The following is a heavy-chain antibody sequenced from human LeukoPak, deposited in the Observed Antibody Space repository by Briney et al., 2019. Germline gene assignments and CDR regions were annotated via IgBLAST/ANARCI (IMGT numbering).Heavy chain of an antibody. CDR1: GFTVSSNY. V-gene: IGHV3-66*01. CDR3: ARGLSGYASSLGY. Sequence: GGSLRLSCTASGFTVSSNYMTWVRQAPGKGLECVSVIHSGGATYYADSVKGRFTISRDNSKNTLYLQMNSLRAEDTAVYYCARGLSGYASSLGYWGQGTLVTVSA. J-gene: IGHJ4*02. D-gene: IGHD6-6*01. CDR2: IHSGGAT.